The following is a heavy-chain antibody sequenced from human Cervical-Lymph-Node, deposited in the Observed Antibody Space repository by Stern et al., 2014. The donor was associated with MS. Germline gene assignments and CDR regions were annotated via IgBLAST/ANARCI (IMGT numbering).Heavy chain of an antibody. CDR1: GFTFSRSG. V-gene: IGHV3-33*05. D-gene: IGHD4-23*01. CDR2: ILYDGSNR. CDR3: AREGGNTAEYFQH. Sequence: VQLVESGGGVVQPGRSLRLSCAASGFTFSRSGMHWVRQAPGKGLEWLAIILYDGSNRYYAEPVQGRLTIIQGNSKHTLYLQLHSLRAEDTAVYYCAREGGNTAEYFQHWGQGTLVTVSS. J-gene: IGHJ1*01.